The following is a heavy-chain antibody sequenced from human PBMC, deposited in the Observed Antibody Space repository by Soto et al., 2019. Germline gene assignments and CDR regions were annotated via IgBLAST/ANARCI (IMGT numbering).Heavy chain of an antibody. Sequence: SETLSLTCAVSGGSISSSNWWSWVRQPPGKGLEWIGEIYHSGSTNYNPSLKSRVTISVDKSKNQFSLKLSSVTAADTAVYYCAIRFSSEHYVDYWGQGTLVTVSS. CDR1: GGSISSSNW. CDR2: IYHSGST. V-gene: IGHV4-4*02. D-gene: IGHD3-16*01. J-gene: IGHJ4*02. CDR3: AIRFSSEHYVDY.